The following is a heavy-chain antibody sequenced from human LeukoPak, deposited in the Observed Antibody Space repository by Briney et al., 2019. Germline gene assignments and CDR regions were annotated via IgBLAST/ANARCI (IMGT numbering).Heavy chain of an antibody. CDR1: GYTFTSYG. CDR3: ARGPKPYYDSSGYYYRPPDY. D-gene: IGHD3-22*01. J-gene: IGHJ4*02. CDR2: ISAYNGNT. Sequence: GASVKVSCKASGYTFTSYGIRWVRQAPGQGLEWMGWISAYNGNTNYAQKLQGRVTMTTDTSTSTAYMELRSLRSDDTAVYYCARGPKPYYDSSGYYYRPPDYWGQGTLVTVSS. V-gene: IGHV1-18*01.